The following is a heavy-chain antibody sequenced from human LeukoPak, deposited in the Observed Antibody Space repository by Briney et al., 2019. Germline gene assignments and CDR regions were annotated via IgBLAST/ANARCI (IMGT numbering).Heavy chain of an antibody. V-gene: IGHV3-74*01. J-gene: IGHJ6*02. Sequence: GGSLRLSCAASGFAFSSYWMHWVRQAPGKGLVWVSRINSDRSSTSYADSVKGRFTISRDNAKNTLYLQMNSLRAEDTAVHYCARVVVPAAMPYYYYYYGMDVWGQGTTVTVSS. D-gene: IGHD2-2*01. CDR1: GFAFSSYW. CDR2: INSDRSST. CDR3: ARVVVPAAMPYYYYYYGMDV.